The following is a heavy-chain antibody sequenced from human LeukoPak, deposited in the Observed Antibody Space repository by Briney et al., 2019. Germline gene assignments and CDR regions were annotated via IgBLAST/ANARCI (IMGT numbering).Heavy chain of an antibody. J-gene: IGHJ3*02. V-gene: IGHV3-23*01. CDR3: AKFGAAVGYDAFDI. D-gene: IGHD6-13*01. CDR2: ISGSGDST. Sequence: GGSLRLSCAASGFIFSNYAMSWVRQAPGKGLEWVSAISGSGDSTNYADSVKGRFTISRDNSKNTLYLQMNSLRAEDTAVYYCAKFGAAVGYDAFDIWGQGTMATVSS. CDR1: GFIFSNYA.